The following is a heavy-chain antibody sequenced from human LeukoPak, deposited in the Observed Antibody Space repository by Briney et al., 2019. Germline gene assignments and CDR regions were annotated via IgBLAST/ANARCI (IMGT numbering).Heavy chain of an antibody. Sequence: KPSETLSLTCTVSGGSISSYYWSWIRQPAGTALEWIGRIYTSGTITYNPSLKRRVTMSVDTSKNQFSLKLSSVTAADTAVYYCARDSGTTGEVKFDPWGQGTLVTVSS. CDR3: ARDSGTTGEVKFDP. D-gene: IGHD3-10*01. CDR2: IYTSGTI. V-gene: IGHV4-4*07. J-gene: IGHJ5*02. CDR1: GGSISSYY.